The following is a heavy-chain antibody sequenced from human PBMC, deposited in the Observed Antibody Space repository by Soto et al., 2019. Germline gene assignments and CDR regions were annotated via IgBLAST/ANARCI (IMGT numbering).Heavy chain of an antibody. Sequence: QVQLQQWGAGLLKPSETLSLTCAVYGGSFSDYYWIWIRQPPGKGLEWIGEINHSGTTNYNPSLKNRATISVAWSKNQFSLKLSSVTAADTAVYYCARAPLYCSSTSCYSGFFDYWGQGTLVTVSS. CDR3: ARAPLYCSSTSCYSGFFDY. CDR2: INHSGTT. CDR1: GGSFSDYY. V-gene: IGHV4-34*01. J-gene: IGHJ4*02. D-gene: IGHD2-2*02.